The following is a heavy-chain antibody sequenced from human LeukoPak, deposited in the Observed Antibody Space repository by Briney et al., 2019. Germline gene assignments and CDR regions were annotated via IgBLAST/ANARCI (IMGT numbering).Heavy chain of an antibody. J-gene: IGHJ4*02. CDR3: ARQGYSSRWTRTYYFDY. D-gene: IGHD6-13*01. CDR1: GGSISRYY. V-gene: IGHV4-59*08. Sequence: SETLSLTCTVTGGSISRYYWSWIRQPPGKGLEWIGYIYYSGSTNYNPSLKRRVTISVDTSKNQFSLKLSSVTAADTAVYYCARQGYSSRWTRTYYFDYWGQGTLVTVSS. CDR2: IYYSGST.